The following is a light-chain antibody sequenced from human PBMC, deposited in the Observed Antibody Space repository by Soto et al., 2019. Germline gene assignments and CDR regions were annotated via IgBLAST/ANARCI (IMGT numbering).Light chain of an antibody. Sequence: DIQMTQSPSTLSASVGDRVTITCRASQYISSRLAWYQQKPGKAPKLLIYKASSLESGVPSRFSSSGSGTEVDLTISSRQPDDFATYYCQQYNSQRTFGQGTKVEIK. CDR1: QYISSR. V-gene: IGKV1-5*03. CDR3: QQYNSQRT. J-gene: IGKJ1*01. CDR2: KAS.